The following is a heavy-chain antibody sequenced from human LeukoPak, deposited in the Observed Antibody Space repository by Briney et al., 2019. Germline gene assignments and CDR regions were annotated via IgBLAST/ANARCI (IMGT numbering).Heavy chain of an antibody. CDR1: GGSISSGGYY. D-gene: IGHD3-22*01. Sequence: PSQTLSLTCTVSGGSISSGGYYWSWIRQPPGKGLEWIGYIYHSGSTYYNPSLKSRVTISVDRSKNQFSLKLSSVTAADTAVYYCARGSITMIVDIWGQGTMVTVSS. V-gene: IGHV4-30-2*01. CDR2: IYHSGST. J-gene: IGHJ3*02. CDR3: ARGSITMIVDI.